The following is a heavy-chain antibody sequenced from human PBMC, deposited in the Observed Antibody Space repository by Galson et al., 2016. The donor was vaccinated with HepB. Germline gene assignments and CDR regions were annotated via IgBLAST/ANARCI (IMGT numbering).Heavy chain of an antibody. V-gene: IGHV1-69*13. CDR2: IIPFFGTP. J-gene: IGHJ6*02. CDR1: GGNFMNYA. D-gene: IGHD1-1*01. Sequence: SVKVSCKASGGNFMNYAISWVRQAPGQRFEWMGGIIPFFGTPDYPQKFEGRVTITADESTSTAYMELRSLRSEDTAVYYCARWDAGTTGDYYYYGMDVWGQGTTVTVSS. CDR3: ARWDAGTTGDYYYYGMDV.